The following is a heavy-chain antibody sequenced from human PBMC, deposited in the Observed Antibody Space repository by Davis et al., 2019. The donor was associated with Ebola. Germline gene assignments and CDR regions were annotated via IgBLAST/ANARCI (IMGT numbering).Heavy chain of an antibody. J-gene: IGHJ4*02. CDR2: IYYSGST. V-gene: IGHV4-4*02. Sequence: PGGSLRLSCAVSGGSISSSNWWSWVRQPPGKGLEWIGSIYYSGSTYYNPSLKSRVTISVDTSKNQFSLKLSSVTAADTAVYYCARGGSSGSYDFDYWGQGTLVTVSS. D-gene: IGHD1-26*01. CDR3: ARGGSSGSYDFDY. CDR1: GGSISSSNW.